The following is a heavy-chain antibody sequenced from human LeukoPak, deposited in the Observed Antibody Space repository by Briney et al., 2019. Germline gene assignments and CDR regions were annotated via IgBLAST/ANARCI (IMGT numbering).Heavy chain of an antibody. D-gene: IGHD5-12*01. Sequence: GGSLRLSCAASGFTFSSYWMSWVRQAPGKGLEWVANIKQDGSEKYYVDSVKGRFTISRDNAKNSLYLQMNSLRAEDTAVYYCASLGESSGYDSDYFDYWGQGTLVTVSS. V-gene: IGHV3-7*03. CDR1: GFTFSSYW. CDR3: ASLGESSGYDSDYFDY. J-gene: IGHJ4*02. CDR2: IKQDGSEK.